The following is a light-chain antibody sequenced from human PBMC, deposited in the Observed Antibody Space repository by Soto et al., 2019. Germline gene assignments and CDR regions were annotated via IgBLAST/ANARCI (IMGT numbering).Light chain of an antibody. CDR1: SSNIGAGYD. Sequence: QSVLTQQPSVSGAPGQRVTISCTGSSSNIGAGYDVHWYQQLPGTAPKLLIYGNSNRPSGVPDRFSGSKSGTSASLAITGLQAEDEADYYCQSYDSSLWRVFGGGTKVTVL. V-gene: IGLV1-40*01. CDR3: QSYDSSLWRV. J-gene: IGLJ2*01. CDR2: GNS.